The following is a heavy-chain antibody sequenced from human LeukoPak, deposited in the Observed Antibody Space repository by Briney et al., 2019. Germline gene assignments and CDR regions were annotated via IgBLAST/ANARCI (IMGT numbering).Heavy chain of an antibody. J-gene: IGHJ2*01. D-gene: IGHD4-17*01. CDR2: IHNSGST. CDR1: GGSISSYY. V-gene: IGHV4-4*08. CDR3: ARAGELTTEHLDFER. Sequence: SETLSLTCTVSGGSISSYYWIWIRQPPGKGLEWTGYIHNSGSTNSNSSLKRPITISVDTYKNEFSLTLSSVTATDTDVYYCARAGELTTEHLDFERWGRGTLVTVSS.